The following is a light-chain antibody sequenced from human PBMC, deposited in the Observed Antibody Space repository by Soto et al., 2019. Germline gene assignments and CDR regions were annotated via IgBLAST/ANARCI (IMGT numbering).Light chain of an antibody. CDR1: QRVASSY. V-gene: IGKV3-20*01. CDR2: TAS. J-gene: IGKJ4*01. CDR3: QQYGTSPLA. Sequence: EIVLTQSPGTLSLSPGERATISCRASQRVASSYLAWYQQRPGQAPRLLIFTASSRATGIPDRFSGSGSGTDFTLTISRLEPEDFAVYYCQQYGTSPLAFGGGAKVEI.